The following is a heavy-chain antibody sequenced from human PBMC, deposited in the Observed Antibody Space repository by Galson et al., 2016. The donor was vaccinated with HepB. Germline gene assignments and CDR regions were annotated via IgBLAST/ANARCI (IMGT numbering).Heavy chain of an antibody. CDR2: INPKSGGT. D-gene: IGHD3-22*01. CDR3: ATAIENYYDSRGFFALDF. Sequence: SVKVSCKASGYTFAAYYIHWVRLAPGQGLEWLGWINPKSGGTSYAQKFQGRVTMTEDTSTDTAYMELSSLRSEDTAVYYCATAIENYYDSRGFFALDFWGQGTLVTVSS. J-gene: IGHJ4*02. V-gene: IGHV1-2*02. CDR1: GYTFAAYY.